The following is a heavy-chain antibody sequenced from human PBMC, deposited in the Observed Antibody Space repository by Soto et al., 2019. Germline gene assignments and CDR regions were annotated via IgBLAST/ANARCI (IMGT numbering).Heavy chain of an antibody. CDR3: AREGGDPTYYFDY. CDR1: GGSISSYY. Sequence: SETLSLTCTVSGGSISSYYWSWIRQPPGKGLEWIGYIYYSGSTNYNPSLKSRVTISVDTSKNQFSLKLSSVTAADTAVYYCAREGGDPTYYFDYWGQGTLVTVSS. J-gene: IGHJ4*02. V-gene: IGHV4-59*01. CDR2: IYYSGST. D-gene: IGHD2-21*02.